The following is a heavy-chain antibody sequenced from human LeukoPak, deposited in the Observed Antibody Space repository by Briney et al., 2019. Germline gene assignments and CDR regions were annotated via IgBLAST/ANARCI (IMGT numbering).Heavy chain of an antibody. CDR1: GFTVRSKY. D-gene: IGHD6-19*01. CDR3: ESGIEVGPIYFDY. CDR2: IYSCGKT. J-gene: IGHJ4*02. Sequence: PGGSLRLSCAASGFTVRSKYMSWVRQAPGKGLEWVSVIYSCGKTYYADSVKGRFTISRDNSKNTVNLQMNSLRAEDTAVYYCESGIEVGPIYFDYWGQGTLVTVSS. V-gene: IGHV3-66*01.